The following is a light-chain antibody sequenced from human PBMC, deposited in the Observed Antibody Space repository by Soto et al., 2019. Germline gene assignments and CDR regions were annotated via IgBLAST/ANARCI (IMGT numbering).Light chain of an antibody. J-gene: IGKJ1*01. Sequence: DIQMTQSPSTLSASVGDRVTITCRASQSINNYLAWHQQKPGKAPKVLIYKTSTLESGVPSRFSGSGSGTEFTLTISSLQPDDFATYYCQQYNSYRTFGQGTKVDIK. CDR2: KTS. V-gene: IGKV1-5*03. CDR1: QSINNY. CDR3: QQYNSYRT.